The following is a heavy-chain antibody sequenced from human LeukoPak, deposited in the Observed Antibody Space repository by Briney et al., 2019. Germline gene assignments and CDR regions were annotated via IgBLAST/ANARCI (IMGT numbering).Heavy chain of an antibody. CDR3: ARGPDSSSSNWFDP. J-gene: IGHJ5*02. D-gene: IGHD6-6*01. CDR2: IYYSGST. CDR1: GGPISSGGYY. V-gene: IGHV4-31*03. Sequence: PSETLSRTCTVSGGPISSGGYYWSWIRQHPGKGLEWIGYIYYSGSTYYSPSLKSRVTISVDTSKNQFSLKLSSVTAADTAVYYCARGPDSSSSNWFDPWGQGTLVTVSS.